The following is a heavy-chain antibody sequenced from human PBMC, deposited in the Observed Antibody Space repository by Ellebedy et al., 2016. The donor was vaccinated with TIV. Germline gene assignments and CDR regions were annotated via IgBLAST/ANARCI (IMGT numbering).Heavy chain of an antibody. D-gene: IGHD2-2*02. V-gene: IGHV4-31*03. CDR2: IYYSGTT. Sequence: SETLSLTXTVSGASISSGAFYWTWIRQRPGKGLEWIGYIYYSGTTYYNPSLKSRVTISVDTSKNQFSLKLSSVTAADTAVYYCARGGYCSSTSCYTRWFDPWGQGTLVTVSS. CDR1: GASISSGAFY. CDR3: ARGGYCSSTSCYTRWFDP. J-gene: IGHJ5*02.